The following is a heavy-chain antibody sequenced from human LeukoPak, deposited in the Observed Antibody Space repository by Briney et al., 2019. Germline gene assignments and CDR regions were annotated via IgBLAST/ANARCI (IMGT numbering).Heavy chain of an antibody. V-gene: IGHV3-23*01. D-gene: IGHD5-18*01. CDR2: ISGSGDSV. J-gene: IGHJ4*02. CDR3: GKGNTASRPGFVD. CDR1: GFTFTNYE. Sequence: GGSLRLSCAASGFTFTNYEMSWVRQAPGKGLEWLSSISGSGDSVFYADSVEGRFTISRDNSLNTLHLQMNSLRAEDAAVYYCGKGNTASRPGFVDWGQGTLVTVSS.